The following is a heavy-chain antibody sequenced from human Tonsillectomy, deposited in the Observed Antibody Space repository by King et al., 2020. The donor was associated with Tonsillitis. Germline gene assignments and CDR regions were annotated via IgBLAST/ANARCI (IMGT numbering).Heavy chain of an antibody. CDR1: GFTFSSYS. J-gene: IGHJ4*02. D-gene: IGHD1-1*01. CDR2: ITGSGSYI. V-gene: IGHV3-21*01. Sequence: VQLVESGGGLVKPGGSLRVSCAASGFTFSSYSMNWVRQAPGKGLEWVSSITGSGSYIYYAVSVKGRFTLSRDNAKNSLYLQINSLRAEKTAVYYCERDVSGKVTKSGFDYWGQGTLVTVSS. CDR3: ERDVSGKVTKSGFDY.